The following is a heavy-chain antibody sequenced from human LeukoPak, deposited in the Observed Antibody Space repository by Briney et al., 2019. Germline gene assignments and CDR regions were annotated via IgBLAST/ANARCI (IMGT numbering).Heavy chain of an antibody. D-gene: IGHD3-22*01. CDR1: GFTFSSYG. J-gene: IGHJ6*02. V-gene: IGHV3-30*18. Sequence: PGGSLRLSCAASGFTFSSYGMHWVRQAPGKGLEWVAVISYDGSNKYYADSVKGRFTISRDNSKNTLYLQMNSLRAEDTAVYYCAKVQRLLLMSVGMDVWGQGTTVTVSS. CDR3: AKVQRLLLMSVGMDV. CDR2: ISYDGSNK.